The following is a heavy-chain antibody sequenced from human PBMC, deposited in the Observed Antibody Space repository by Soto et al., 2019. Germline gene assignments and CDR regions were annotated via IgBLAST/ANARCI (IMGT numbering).Heavy chain of an antibody. CDR3: ARTRNDYIWGSYRPLDWFDP. Sequence: TLSLTCAVSSGSISSSNWWSWVRQPPGKGLEWIGEIYHSGSTNYNPSLKSRVTISVDKSKNQFSLKLSSVTAADTAVYYCARTRNDYIWGSYRPLDWFDPWGQGTLVTGSS. CDR2: IYHSGST. V-gene: IGHV4-4*02. D-gene: IGHD3-16*02. J-gene: IGHJ5*02. CDR1: SGSISSSNW.